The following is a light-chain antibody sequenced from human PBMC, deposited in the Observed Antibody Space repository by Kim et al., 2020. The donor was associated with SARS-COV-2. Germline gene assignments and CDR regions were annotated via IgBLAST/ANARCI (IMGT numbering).Light chain of an antibody. CDR2: HTI. CDR1: ELGHRY. J-gene: IGLJ1*01. V-gene: IGLV3-1*01. CDR3: QAWDSSSYV. Sequence: SDELTQPPSLTVSPGQTASITCSGDELGHRYVSWYQQRPGQSPVLLIYHTIKRPSGIPDRFAGSDSGNTATLTISGTQPMDEADYYCQAWDSSSYVFGTG.